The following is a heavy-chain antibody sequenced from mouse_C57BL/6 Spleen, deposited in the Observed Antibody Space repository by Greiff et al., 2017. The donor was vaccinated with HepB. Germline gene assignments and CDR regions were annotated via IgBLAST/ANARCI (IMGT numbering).Heavy chain of an antibody. CDR3: ARSRATVVEDFDY. J-gene: IGHJ2*01. CDR2: IDPSDSET. V-gene: IGHV1-52*01. D-gene: IGHD1-1*01. Sequence: QVHVKQPGAELVRPGSSVKLSCKASGYTFTSYWMHWVKQRPIQGLEWIGNIDPSDSETHYNQKFKDKATLTVDKSSSTAYMQLSSLTSEDSAVYYCARSRATVVEDFDYWGQGTTLTVSS. CDR1: GYTFTSYW.